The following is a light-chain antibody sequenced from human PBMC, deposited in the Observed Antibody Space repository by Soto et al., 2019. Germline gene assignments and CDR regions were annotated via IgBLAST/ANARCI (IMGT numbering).Light chain of an antibody. J-gene: IGLJ2*01. V-gene: IGLV2-14*03. CDR1: SSDVGAYNF. Sequence: QPVLTQPASVSGSPGQSITISCTGTSSDVGAYNFVSWYQQHPGKAPKLMIYDVNNRPSGVSERFSGSKSANTASLTISGLQAEDEADYYCSSYTSNTTPVFGGGTKLTVL. CDR2: DVN. CDR3: SSYTSNTTPV.